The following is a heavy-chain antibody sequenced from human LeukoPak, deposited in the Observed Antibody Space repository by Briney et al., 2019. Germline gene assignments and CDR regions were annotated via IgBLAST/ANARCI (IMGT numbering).Heavy chain of an antibody. CDR1: GGTISSGSYY. CDR3: ARDRSGWELIFHY. D-gene: IGHD1-26*01. Sequence: PSQTLSLTCAVSGGTISSGSYYWRWLRQAAGRGREWIGRIYNSGSTNYNPSLKSPVTISADPSKNRFSLKLSSVTAADTAVYYCARDRSGWELIFHYWGQGTLVTVSS. J-gene: IGHJ4*02. V-gene: IGHV4-61*02. CDR2: IYNSGST.